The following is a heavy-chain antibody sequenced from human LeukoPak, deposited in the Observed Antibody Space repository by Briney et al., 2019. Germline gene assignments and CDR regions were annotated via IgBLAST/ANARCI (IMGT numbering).Heavy chain of an antibody. CDR3: ARRAGAYSHPYDY. J-gene: IGHJ4*02. CDR1: GFTFSSYG. V-gene: IGHV3-23*01. Sequence: PGGSLRLSCAASGFTFSSYGMTWVRQAPGKGLEWVSGISGSGGSTYYADSVKGRLTISRDNSKNTLYLQMNSLIAEDTAVYYCARRAGAYSHPYDYWGQGTLVTVSS. D-gene: IGHD4/OR15-4a*01. CDR2: ISGSGGST.